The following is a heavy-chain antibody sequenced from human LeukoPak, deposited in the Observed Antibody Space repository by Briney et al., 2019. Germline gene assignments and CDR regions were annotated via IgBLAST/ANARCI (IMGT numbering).Heavy chain of an antibody. V-gene: IGHV4-34*01. Sequence: PSETLSLTCAVYGGSFSGYYWSWIRQPPGKGLEWIGEINHSGSTNYNPSLKSRVTISVDTSKNQFSLKLSSVTAADTAVYYCARAGGSGWYRYPSWFFDYWGQGTLVTVSP. CDR3: ARAGGSGWYRYPSWFFDY. J-gene: IGHJ4*02. CDR2: INHSGST. D-gene: IGHD6-19*01. CDR1: GGSFSGYY.